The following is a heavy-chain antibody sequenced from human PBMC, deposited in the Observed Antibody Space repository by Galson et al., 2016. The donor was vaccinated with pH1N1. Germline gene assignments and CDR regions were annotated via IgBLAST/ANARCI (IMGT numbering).Heavy chain of an antibody. Sequence: SLRLSCATSGFTISSYWMNWVRQAPGKGLEWVANIKHDGSDKYYVDSMKGRFTISRDNAKNSLYLQMNSLRAEDAAVSYCVRAVVMSASYWGQGTLVTVSS. CDR3: VRAVVMSASY. CDR2: IKHDGSDK. CDR1: GFTISSYW. J-gene: IGHJ4*02. V-gene: IGHV3-7*01. D-gene: IGHD3-22*01.